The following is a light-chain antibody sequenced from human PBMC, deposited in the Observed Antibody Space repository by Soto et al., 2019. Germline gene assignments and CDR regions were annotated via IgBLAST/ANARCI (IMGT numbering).Light chain of an antibody. J-gene: IGKJ1*01. CDR3: QQYMSSVT. V-gene: IGKV3-20*01. CDR2: GAS. Sequence: EIVLTQSPGSLSLSPGQRATLSCRASQSVDTTFFAWYQKKPGQAPRLLIYGASKRATGIPGRFSGSGSGTDFTLISSRLEPEDFAVYYCQQYMSSVTFGQGTKVEIK. CDR1: QSVDTTF.